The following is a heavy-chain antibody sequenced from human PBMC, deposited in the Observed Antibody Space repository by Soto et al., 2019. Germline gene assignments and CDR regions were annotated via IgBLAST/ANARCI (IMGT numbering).Heavy chain of an antibody. Sequence: EVQLVESGGGLVQPGGSLRLSCAASGFTFSSYWMHWVRQAPGTGLVWVSRINSDLSSTSYADYVKGRFTIYRDNAKNTLYLQMNSLRAEDTAVYYCSRAPGDPEENWFDPWGQGTLVTVSS. J-gene: IGHJ5*02. V-gene: IGHV3-74*01. CDR1: GFTFSSYW. CDR3: SRAPGDPEENWFDP. CDR2: INSDLSST. D-gene: IGHD2-21*02.